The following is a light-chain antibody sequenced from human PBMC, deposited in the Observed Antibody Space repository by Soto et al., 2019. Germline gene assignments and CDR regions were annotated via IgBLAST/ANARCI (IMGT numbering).Light chain of an antibody. V-gene: IGKV1-5*03. Sequence: DIQMTQSPSTLSGSVGDRVTITCRASQTFSSWLAWYQQKPGKAPKLLIYKAATLKSGVPSRFSGSGSGTEFTLTISSLQPDDFATYYCQHYNSDSEAFGQGTKVDIK. CDR2: KAA. CDR1: QTFSSW. J-gene: IGKJ1*01. CDR3: QHYNSDSEA.